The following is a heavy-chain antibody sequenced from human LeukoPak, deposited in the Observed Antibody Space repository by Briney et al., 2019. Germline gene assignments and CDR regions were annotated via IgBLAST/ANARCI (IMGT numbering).Heavy chain of an antibody. J-gene: IGHJ4*02. CDR2: INEAGVEK. CDR3: ARDPNRIAVAGTFY. V-gene: IGHV3-7*03. CDR1: EFTFSSYW. D-gene: IGHD6-19*01. Sequence: GGSLRLSCEASEFTFSSYWMHWVRQPPGKGLEWVANINEAGVEKYYVDSVKGRFTISRDNAKNSLYLQMNSLRAEDTAVYYCARDPNRIAVAGTFYWGQGTLVTVSS.